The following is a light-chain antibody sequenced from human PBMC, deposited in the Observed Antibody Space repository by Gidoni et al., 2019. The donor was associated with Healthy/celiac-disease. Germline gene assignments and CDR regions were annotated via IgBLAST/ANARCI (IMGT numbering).Light chain of an antibody. Sequence: DSQMTKSPSTLSASVGDRVTITCRASQSISSWLAWYQQKPGKAPKLLIYDASSLESGVPSRFCGSGSGTEFTLTISSLQPDDFATYYCQQYNRYLYTFXXXTKLEIK. J-gene: IGKJ2*01. CDR2: DAS. CDR1: QSISSW. V-gene: IGKV1-5*01. CDR3: QQYNRYLYT.